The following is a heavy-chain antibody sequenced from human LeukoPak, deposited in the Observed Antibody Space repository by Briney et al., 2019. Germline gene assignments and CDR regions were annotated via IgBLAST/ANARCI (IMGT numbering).Heavy chain of an antibody. Sequence: GGSLRLSCAASGFMFSDYAMSWVRQIPGKAPEWVATIGHIRDQNTYHADSVKGRFTISRDNSENVVYLQMDRLRAEDGAIYFCSEDRRRYYFSSSGYFFDSWGQGSLVTVSS. CDR2: IGHIRDQNT. J-gene: IGHJ5*01. CDR1: GFMFSDYA. CDR3: SEDRRRYYFSSSGYFFDS. V-gene: IGHV3-23*01. D-gene: IGHD3-22*01.